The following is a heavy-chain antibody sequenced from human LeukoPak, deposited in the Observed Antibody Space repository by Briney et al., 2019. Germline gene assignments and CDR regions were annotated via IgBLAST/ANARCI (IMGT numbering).Heavy chain of an antibody. V-gene: IGHV3-48*01. D-gene: IGHD3-9*01. CDR1: GFTFCSYS. CDR2: ISSSSSTV. Sequence: GSLRLSCAASGFTFCSYSMNWVRQAPGKGLEWVSYISSSSSTVYYADSVKGRFTISRDNAKNSLYLQMNSLRAEDTAVYYCARIPYYDILTGYYGYYYYYGMDVWGQGTTVTVSS. CDR3: ARIPYYDILTGYYGYYYYYGMDV. J-gene: IGHJ6*02.